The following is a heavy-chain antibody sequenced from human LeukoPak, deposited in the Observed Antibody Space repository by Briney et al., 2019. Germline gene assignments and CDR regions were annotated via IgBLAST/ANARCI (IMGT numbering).Heavy chain of an antibody. J-gene: IGHJ6*02. CDR1: GFTLSSYS. CDR2: ISSSSSTI. D-gene: IGHD6-13*01. Sequence: PGGSLRLSCAASGFTLSSYSMNWVRQAPGKGLEWVSYISSSSSTIYYADSVKGRFTISRDNAKNSLYLQMNSLRAEDTAVYYCARSIAAAPVYSYGMDVWGQGTTVTVSS. CDR3: ARSIAAAPVYSYGMDV. V-gene: IGHV3-48*01.